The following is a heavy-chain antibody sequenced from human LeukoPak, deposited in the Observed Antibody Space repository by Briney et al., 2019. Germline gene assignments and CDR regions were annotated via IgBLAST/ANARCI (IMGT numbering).Heavy chain of an antibody. CDR2: INPNSGGT. CDR3: ARQPVSKWELRAFDI. J-gene: IGHJ3*02. V-gene: IGHV1-2*02. D-gene: IGHD1-26*01. Sequence: AASVKVSCKASGYTFTGYYMHWVRQAPGQGLEWMGWINPNSGGTNYAQKFQGRVTMTRDTSISTAYMELSRLRSDDTAVYYCARQPVSKWELRAFDIWGQGTMVTVSS. CDR1: GYTFTGYY.